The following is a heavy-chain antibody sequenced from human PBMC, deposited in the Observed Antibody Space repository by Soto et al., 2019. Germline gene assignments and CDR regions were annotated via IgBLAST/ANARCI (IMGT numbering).Heavy chain of an antibody. CDR1: GGTFSSYA. J-gene: IGHJ5*02. CDR3: ARGVVAAAIIENWFDP. D-gene: IGHD2-2*02. Sequence: QVQLVQSGAEVKKPGSSVKVSCKASGGTFSSYAISWVRQAPGQGLEWMGGAIPIFGTANYAQTFQGRVTITADEPTSTAYMELSSLRSEDTAVYYCARGVVAAAIIENWFDPWGQGTLVTVSS. CDR2: AIPIFGTA. V-gene: IGHV1-69*01.